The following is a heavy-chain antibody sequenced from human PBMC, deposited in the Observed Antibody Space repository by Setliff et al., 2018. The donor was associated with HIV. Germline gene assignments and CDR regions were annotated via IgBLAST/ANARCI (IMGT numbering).Heavy chain of an antibody. J-gene: IGHJ3*02. CDR2: IYHSGST. D-gene: IGHD3-16*02. CDR1: GGSISSSSYY. CDR3: ARALIYDYVWGSYRFDAFDI. V-gene: IGHV4-39*07. Sequence: PSETLSLTCTVSGGSISSSSYYWGWIRQPPGKGLEWIGSIYHSGSTYYNPSLKSRVTISVDTSKNQFSLKLSSVTAADTAVYYCARALIYDYVWGSYRFDAFDIWGQGTMVTVSS.